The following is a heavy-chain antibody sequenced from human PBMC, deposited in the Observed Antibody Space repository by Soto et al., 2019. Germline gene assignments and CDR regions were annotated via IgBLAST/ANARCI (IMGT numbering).Heavy chain of an antibody. V-gene: IGHV3-48*03. D-gene: IGHD4-4*01. CDR2: IGTSGKTI. Sequence: GGSLRLSCAVSGFTFSSYEMNWVRQAPGKGLEWVSYIGTSGKTIYYADSVRGRFTISRDNAKNSLYLQMNSLRAEDTAVYFCARDPAIYSGKFDYGLDVWGRGTTVTVS. J-gene: IGHJ6*02. CDR3: ARDPAIYSGKFDYGLDV. CDR1: GFTFSSYE.